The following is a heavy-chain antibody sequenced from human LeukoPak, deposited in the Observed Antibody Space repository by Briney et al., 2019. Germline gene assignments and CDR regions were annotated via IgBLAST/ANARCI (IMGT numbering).Heavy chain of an antibody. D-gene: IGHD2-2*01. CDR2: VSGSGDTT. J-gene: IGHJ5*02. CDR3: VKESELLCGGWFDP. V-gene: IGHV3-23*01. Sequence: GGSLRLSCAASGFSFSSYAMTWVRQAPGKGLEWVSVVSGSGDTTYYSDSVKGRFTISRDNSKNTLYLQMNSLRAEDTAVYYCVKESELLCGGWFDPWGQGTLVTVSS. CDR1: GFSFSSYA.